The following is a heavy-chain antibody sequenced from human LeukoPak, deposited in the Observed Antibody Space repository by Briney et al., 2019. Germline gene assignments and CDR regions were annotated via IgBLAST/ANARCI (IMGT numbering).Heavy chain of an antibody. CDR2: ILPDGSDK. J-gene: IGHJ4*02. CDR1: GFTFSRNG. CDR3: SAQPEEVAGGMNS. D-gene: IGHD6-19*01. Sequence: PGGSLRLSCAASGFTFSRNGMHWVRQAPGKELEWVAVILPDGSDKYYADSVTGRFTISRDNSKNTLFLQMNILRAADTALYYCSAQPEEVAGGMNSWGQGALVTVSS. V-gene: IGHV3-33*01.